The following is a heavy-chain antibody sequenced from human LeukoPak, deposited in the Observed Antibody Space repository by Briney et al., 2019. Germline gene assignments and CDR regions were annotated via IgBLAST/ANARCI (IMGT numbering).Heavy chain of an antibody. D-gene: IGHD3-10*01. Sequence: SETLSLTCTVSGGSVRSDSYYWSWIRQPPGKGLEWIGYVYYSGSTNYNPSLKSRVTISVDTSKNQFSLKLRSVTAADTAVYYCARGCITMVRRSYNWFDPWGLHNWFDPWGQGTLVTVSS. V-gene: IGHV4-61*01. CDR3: ARGCITMVRRSYNWFDPWGLHNWFDP. CDR2: VYYSGST. CDR1: GGSVRSDSYY. J-gene: IGHJ5*02.